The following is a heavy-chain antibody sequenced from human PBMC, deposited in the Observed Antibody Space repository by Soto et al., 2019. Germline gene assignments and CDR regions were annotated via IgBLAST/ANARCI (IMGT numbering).Heavy chain of an antibody. CDR1: GFTFSSYA. J-gene: IGHJ4*02. CDR3: AKDHTMIVEGHDY. Sequence: EVRLLESGGGLVQPGGSLRLSCAASGFTFSSYAMSWVRQAPGKGLEWVSAISGSGGSTYYADSVKGRFTISRDNSKNTLYLQMNSLRAEDTAVYYCAKDHTMIVEGHDYWGQGTLVTVSS. D-gene: IGHD3-22*01. CDR2: ISGSGGST. V-gene: IGHV3-23*01.